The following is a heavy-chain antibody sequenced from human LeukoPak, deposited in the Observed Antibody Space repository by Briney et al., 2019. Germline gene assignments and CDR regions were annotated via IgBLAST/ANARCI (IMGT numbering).Heavy chain of an antibody. J-gene: IGHJ4*02. CDR2: ISSSSSTI. CDR3: ARRKEIDY. V-gene: IGHV3-48*01. CDR1: GFTFSSYS. Sequence: PGGSLRLSCAASGFTFSSYSMNWVRQAPGKGLEWVSSISSSSSTIYYADSVRGRLTISRDNAKNSLYLQMNSLRAEDTAVYYCARRKEIDYWGQRTLVTVSS.